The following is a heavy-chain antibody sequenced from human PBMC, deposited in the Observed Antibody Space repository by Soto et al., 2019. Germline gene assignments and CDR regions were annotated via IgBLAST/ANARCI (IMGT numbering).Heavy chain of an antibody. Sequence: QVQLVQSGAEVKKPGASVKVSCKASGYTFTSYDINWVRQATGQGLEWMGWMNPNSGNTGYAQKFQGRVTMTRNTSISTAYMELSSLRSEDTAVYYCARCQALHCSGGSCYYYYYYMDVWGKGTTVTVSS. CDR1: GYTFTSYD. D-gene: IGHD2-15*01. CDR2: MNPNSGNT. J-gene: IGHJ6*03. CDR3: ARCQALHCSGGSCYYYYYYMDV. V-gene: IGHV1-8*01.